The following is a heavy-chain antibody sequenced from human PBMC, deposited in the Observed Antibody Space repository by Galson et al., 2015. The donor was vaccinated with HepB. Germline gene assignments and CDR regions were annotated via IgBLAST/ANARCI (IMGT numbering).Heavy chain of an antibody. Sequence: SVKVSCKAAGYTFTSYYMHWVRQAPGQGLEWMGIINPSGGSTSYAQKFQGRVTMTRDTSTSTVYMELSSLRSEDTAVYYCARGGPIFGVVIRLWGQGTLVTVSS. V-gene: IGHV1-46*03. CDR2: INPSGGST. J-gene: IGHJ4*02. CDR3: ARGGPIFGVVIRL. D-gene: IGHD3-3*01. CDR1: GYTFTSYY.